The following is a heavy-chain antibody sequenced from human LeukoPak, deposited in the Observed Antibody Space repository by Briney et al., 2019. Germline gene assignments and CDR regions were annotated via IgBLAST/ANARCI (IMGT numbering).Heavy chain of an antibody. J-gene: IGHJ4*02. D-gene: IGHD2-2*03. CDR2: INWNGGST. Sequence: GGSLRLSCAASGFTFSRHAMSWVRQAPGKGLEWVSGINWNGGSTGYADSVKGRFTISRDNAKNSLYLQMNSLRVEDTALYHCARGVGYCSSTSCYEDYWGQGTLVTVSS. CDR1: GFTFSRHA. CDR3: ARGVGYCSSTSCYEDY. V-gene: IGHV3-20*01.